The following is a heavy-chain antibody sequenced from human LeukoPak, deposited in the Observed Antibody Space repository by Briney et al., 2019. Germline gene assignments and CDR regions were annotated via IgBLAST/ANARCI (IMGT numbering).Heavy chain of an antibody. CDR2: ISYDGSNK. CDR1: GFTFSSYG. Sequence: GGSLRLSCAASGFTFSSYGMHWVRQAPGKGLEWVAVISYDGSNKYYADSVKGRFTISRDNSKNTLYLRMNSLRAEDTAVYYCAKDFYYGSGSEPLFDYWGQGTLVTVSS. CDR3: AKDFYYGSGSEPLFDY. V-gene: IGHV3-30*18. J-gene: IGHJ4*02. D-gene: IGHD3-10*01.